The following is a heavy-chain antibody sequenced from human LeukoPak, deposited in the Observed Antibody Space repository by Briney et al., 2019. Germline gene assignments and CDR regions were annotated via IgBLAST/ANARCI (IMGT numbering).Heavy chain of an antibody. CDR3: AKDLGTSVTMVRGAPGPFDY. CDR1: GFTLSSYE. Sequence: PGGSLRLSCTASGFTLSSYEMSWIRQAPGKGLEWVSSIDYSGGSTYYADSVKGRFTISRDNSKNTLYLQMNSLRAEDAAVYYCAKDLGTSVTMVRGAPGPFDYWGQGTLVTVSS. CDR2: IDYSGGST. J-gene: IGHJ4*02. V-gene: IGHV3-23*01. D-gene: IGHD3-10*01.